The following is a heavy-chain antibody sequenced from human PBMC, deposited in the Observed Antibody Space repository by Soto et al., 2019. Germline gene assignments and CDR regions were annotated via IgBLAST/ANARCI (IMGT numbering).Heavy chain of an antibody. CDR3: ARQYGDYVSWNWFDP. CDR2: IYYSGST. CDR1: GGSISSSSYY. J-gene: IGHJ5*02. D-gene: IGHD4-17*01. V-gene: IGHV4-39*01. Sequence: TLSLTCTVSGGSISSSSYYWGWIRQPPGKGLEWIGSIYYSGSTYYNPSLKSRVTISVDTSKNQFSLKLSSLTAADTAVYYCARQYGDYVSWNWFDPWGQGTLVTVSS.